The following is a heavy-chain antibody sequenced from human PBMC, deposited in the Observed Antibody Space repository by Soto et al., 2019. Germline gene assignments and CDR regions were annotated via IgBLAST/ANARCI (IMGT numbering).Heavy chain of an antibody. Sequence: SETLSLTCTVSGVSVSSGDYYWSWIRQPPGKGLERIGYIHYSGGTYYNPSLKSRLTITEDTSKNQFSLKLSSVTAADTAVYYCARDPNWYGDYCYGMDVWGQGTTVTVSS. D-gene: IGHD1-20*01. J-gene: IGHJ6*02. V-gene: IGHV4-30-4*01. CDR2: IHYSGGT. CDR3: ARDPNWYGDYCYGMDV. CDR1: GVSVSSGDYY.